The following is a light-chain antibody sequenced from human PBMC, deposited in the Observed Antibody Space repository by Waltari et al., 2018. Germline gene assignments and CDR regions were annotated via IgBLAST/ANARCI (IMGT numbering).Light chain of an antibody. CDR3: SSYTSSSTPYV. CDR2: DVS. Sequence: QSALTQPASVSGSPGQSITISCIGTSSDVGGYNYVSWYQQHPGKAPKLLIYDVSKRPSGVSNRFSGSKFGNTASLTISGLQAEDEADYYCSSYTSSSTPYVFGTGTKVTVL. J-gene: IGLJ1*01. CDR1: SSDVGGYNY. V-gene: IGLV2-14*01.